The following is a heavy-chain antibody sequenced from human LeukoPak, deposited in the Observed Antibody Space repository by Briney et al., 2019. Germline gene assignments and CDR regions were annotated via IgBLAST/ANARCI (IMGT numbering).Heavy chain of an antibody. CDR3: ARRICGSGSYYGYYYYYMDV. V-gene: IGHV4-34*01. J-gene: IGHJ6*03. D-gene: IGHD3-10*01. CDR2: INHSGST. Sequence: SETLSLTCAVYGGSFSGYYWSWIRQPPGKGLEWIGEINHSGSTNYNPSLKSRVTISVDTSKNQFSLKLSSVTAADTAVYYCARRICGSGSYYGYYYYYMDVWGKGTTVTISS. CDR1: GGSFSGYY.